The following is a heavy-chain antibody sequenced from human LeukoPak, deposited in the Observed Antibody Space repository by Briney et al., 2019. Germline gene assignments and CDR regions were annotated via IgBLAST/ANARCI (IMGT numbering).Heavy chain of an antibody. D-gene: IGHD7-27*01. CDR2: IYYSGST. CDR1: GGSISSSSYY. Sequence: SETLSLTCTVSGGSISSSSYYWGWIRQPPGKGLEWIGSIYYSGSTYYNPSLKSRVTISVDTSKNQFSLKLSSVTAADTAVYYCARDTHNWGSSWFDPWGQGTLVTVSS. V-gene: IGHV4-39*07. J-gene: IGHJ5*02. CDR3: ARDTHNWGSSWFDP.